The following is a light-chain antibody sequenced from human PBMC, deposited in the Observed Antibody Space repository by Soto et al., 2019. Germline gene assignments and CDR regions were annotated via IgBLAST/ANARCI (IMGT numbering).Light chain of an antibody. Sequence: EIVLTQSPGTLSLSPGERATLSCRASQSVSSSYLAWFQQKPGQAPRLLIYGASARATGIPDRFSGSGSGTDFTLTISRLEPEDCAVYSCQQYGSSPLFTFGPGTKVDIK. CDR1: QSVSSSY. CDR2: GAS. CDR3: QQYGSSPLFT. J-gene: IGKJ3*01. V-gene: IGKV3-20*01.